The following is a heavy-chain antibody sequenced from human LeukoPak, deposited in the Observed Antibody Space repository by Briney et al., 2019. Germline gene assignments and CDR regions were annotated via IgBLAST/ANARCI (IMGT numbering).Heavy chain of an antibody. J-gene: IGHJ5*02. CDR2: MNPNSGNT. V-gene: IGHV1-8*03. CDR3: ARGYSNYVGWFDP. Sequence: APVKVSCKASGYTFTSYDINWVRQATRQRLEWMGWMNPNSGNTGYAQKFQCRVTITRNTSISAAYMELSSLRSEDTAVYYCARGYSNYVGWFDPWGQGTLVTVSS. D-gene: IGHD4-11*01. CDR1: GYTFTSYD.